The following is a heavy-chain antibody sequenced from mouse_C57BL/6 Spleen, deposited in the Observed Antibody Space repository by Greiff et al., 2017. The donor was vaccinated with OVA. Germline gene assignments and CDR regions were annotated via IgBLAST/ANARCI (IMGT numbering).Heavy chain of an antibody. CDR2: ISDGGSST. Sequence: EVQLVESGGGLVKPGGSLKLSCAASGFTFSSYAMSWVRQTPEKRLEWVATISDGGSSTYYPDNVKGRFTISRDNAKNNLYLQMSHLKSEDTAMYYCAREGGTSAMDYWGQGTSVTVSS. CDR3: AREGGTSAMDY. J-gene: IGHJ4*01. V-gene: IGHV5-4*01. D-gene: IGHD4-1*01. CDR1: GFTFSSYA.